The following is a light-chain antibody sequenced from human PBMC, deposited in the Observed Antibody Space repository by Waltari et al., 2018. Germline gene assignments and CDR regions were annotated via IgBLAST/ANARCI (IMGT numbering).Light chain of an antibody. J-gene: IGKJ1*01. Sequence: AIQMTQSPSSLSASVGDRVTITCRASQYIRNDIGWYQQRPGRAPKLLIYGASYLHSGVPSRFSGSGSGTFFTLIISSLQPEDFATYYCLQDYSYPRTFGQGTKVDIK. CDR2: GAS. CDR3: LQDYSYPRT. CDR1: QYIRND. V-gene: IGKV1-6*01.